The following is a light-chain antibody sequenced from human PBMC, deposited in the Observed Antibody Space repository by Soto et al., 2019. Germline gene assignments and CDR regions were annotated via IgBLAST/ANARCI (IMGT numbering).Light chain of an antibody. CDR2: GAS. Sequence: EIVLTQSPGTLSLSPGEGATLSCRASQSISSNFLAWYQQKRGQAPRLIIHGASNRATGIPDRFRGSASGTDFTLTNTRLEPEGFAVYYCQQYGGTPRTFGQGTKVEVK. J-gene: IGKJ1*01. V-gene: IGKV3-20*01. CDR1: QSISSNF. CDR3: QQYGGTPRT.